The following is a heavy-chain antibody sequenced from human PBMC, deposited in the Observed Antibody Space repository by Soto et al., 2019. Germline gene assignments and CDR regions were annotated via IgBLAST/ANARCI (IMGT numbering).Heavy chain of an antibody. V-gene: IGHV4-34*01. Sequence: TSETLSLTCAVYGGSFSGYYWSWIRQPPGKGLEWIGEINHSGSTNYNPSLKSRVTISVDTSKNQFSLKLSSVTAADTAVYFCARVKATLYQHYYFDYWGQGTPVTVSS. CDR2: INHSGST. J-gene: IGHJ4*02. CDR1: GGSFSGYY. CDR3: ARVKATLYQHYYFDY. D-gene: IGHD3-3*02.